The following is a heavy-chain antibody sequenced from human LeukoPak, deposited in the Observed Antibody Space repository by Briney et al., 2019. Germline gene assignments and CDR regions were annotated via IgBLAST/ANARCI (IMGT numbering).Heavy chain of an antibody. CDR1: GYTFTSYD. J-gene: IGHJ6*02. D-gene: IGHD3-3*01. CDR3: ARGGLFGLVTWNYYYGMDV. V-gene: IGHV1-8*01. Sequence: GASVKVSCKASGYTFTSYDINWVRQATGQGLEWMGWMNPNCGNTGYAQKFQGRVTMTRNTSISTAYMELSSLRSEDTAVYYCARGGLFGLVTWNYYYGMDVWGQGTTVTVSS. CDR2: MNPNCGNT.